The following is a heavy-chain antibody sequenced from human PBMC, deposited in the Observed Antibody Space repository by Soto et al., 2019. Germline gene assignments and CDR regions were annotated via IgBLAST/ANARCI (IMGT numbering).Heavy chain of an antibody. CDR3: ARDHKYFHYYDY. J-gene: IGHJ4*02. V-gene: IGHV4-31*03. D-gene: IGHD2-2*01. CDR2: IYYSGST. CDR1: GGSISSGGYY. Sequence: TLSLTCTVSGGSISSGGYYWTWIRQHPGKGLEWIGYIYYSGSTSYNPSLESRVAISVDTSKNQFSLKLSSVTAADTAVYYCARDHKYFHYYDYWGQGILVT.